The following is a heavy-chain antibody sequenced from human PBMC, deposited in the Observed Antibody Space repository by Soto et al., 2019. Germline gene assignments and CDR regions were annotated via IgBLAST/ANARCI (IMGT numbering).Heavy chain of an antibody. Sequence: GGSLRLSCAASGFDFYYYNMNWVRQAPGRGLEWVSSISGTGIDIHFADSVKGRFVISRDNAKTSLYLQMNSLRPEDTAVYYCARERVVNYTDYYFDYWRHGTLVTVSS. J-gene: IGHJ4*01. CDR1: GFDFYYYN. D-gene: IGHD3-16*02. V-gene: IGHV3-21*01. CDR2: ISGTGIDI. CDR3: ARERVVNYTDYYFDY.